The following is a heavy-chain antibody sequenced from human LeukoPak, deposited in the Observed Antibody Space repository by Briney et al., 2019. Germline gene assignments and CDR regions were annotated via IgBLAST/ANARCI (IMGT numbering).Heavy chain of an antibody. J-gene: IGHJ4*02. CDR2: INWNGGTT. V-gene: IGHV3-20*01. D-gene: IGHD1-26*01. Sequence: PGGSLRLSCAASGFTFDAYGMTWVRHAPGKGLEWVSGINWNGGTTGYADSVKGRFTISRDNAKNSLYLQMSSLRAEGTALYHCARTRYSGSYGGADYWGQGTLVTVSS. CDR1: GFTFDAYG. CDR3: ARTRYSGSYGGADY.